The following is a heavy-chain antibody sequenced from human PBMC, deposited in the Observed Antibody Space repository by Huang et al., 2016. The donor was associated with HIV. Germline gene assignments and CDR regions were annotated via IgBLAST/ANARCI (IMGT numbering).Heavy chain of an antibody. CDR1: GYTLTELS. Sequence: QVQLVQSGAEVKKPGASVKVSCKVSGYTLTELSMHWVRQAPGKGLEWRGGFDPEEGETIYAQKFQGRVTMTEDTSTDTAYMERSSLRSEDTAVYYWATDGKGLVLGFGEYFDYWGQGTLVTVSS. CDR2: FDPEEGET. V-gene: IGHV1-24*01. D-gene: IGHD3-10*01. J-gene: IGHJ4*02. CDR3: ATDGKGLVLGFGEYFDY.